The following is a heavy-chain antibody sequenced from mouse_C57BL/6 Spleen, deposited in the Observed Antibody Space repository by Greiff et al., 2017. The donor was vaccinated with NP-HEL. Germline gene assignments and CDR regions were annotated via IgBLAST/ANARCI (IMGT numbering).Heavy chain of an antibody. D-gene: IGHD1-1*01. V-gene: IGHV1-64*01. J-gene: IGHJ1*03. Sequence: VQLQQPGAELVKPGASVKLSCKASGYTFTSYWMHWVKQRPGQGLEWIGMIHPNSGSTNYNEKFKSKATLTVDKSSSTAYMQLSSLSSEDSAVYYCARLTVDPHWYFDVWGTGTTVTVSS. CDR3: ARLTVDPHWYFDV. CDR1: GYTFTSYW. CDR2: IHPNSGST.